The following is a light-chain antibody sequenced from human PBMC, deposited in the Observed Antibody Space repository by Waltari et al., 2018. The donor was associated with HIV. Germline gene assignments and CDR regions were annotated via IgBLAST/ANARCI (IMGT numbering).Light chain of an antibody. V-gene: IGKV3-20*01. CDR2: GAS. CDR1: QSVRSTS. Sequence: EIVLTQSPGTLSVSPGERATLSCRASQSVRSTSLAWYQQKPGQAPRLLIYGASSRATGIPDRFSGSGSGTDFTLTISRLEPEDFAVYYCQQYGSSPRTFGQGTKVEIK. J-gene: IGKJ1*01. CDR3: QQYGSSPRT.